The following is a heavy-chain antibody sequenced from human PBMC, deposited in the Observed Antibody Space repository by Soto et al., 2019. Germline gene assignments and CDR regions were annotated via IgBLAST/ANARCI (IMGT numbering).Heavy chain of an antibody. CDR2: ISTSGGT. J-gene: IGHJ5*02. CDR3: VKGAGPPWFDP. V-gene: IGHV4-4*07. CDR1: GGSTSTYH. Sequence: QVQLQESGPGLVKPSETLSLTCSISGGSTSTYHWSWIRQPAGKGLEWIGRISTSGGTNYSPSLESRVTMSLDTSKNQFSLKLTSVTAADTAVYYCVKGAGPPWFDPWGQGTLVTVSS.